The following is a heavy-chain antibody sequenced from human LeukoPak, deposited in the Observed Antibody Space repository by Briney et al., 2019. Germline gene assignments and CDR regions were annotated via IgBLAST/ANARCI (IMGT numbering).Heavy chain of an antibody. CDR2: IGTAGDT. CDR3: ARADSSGWYFDY. V-gene: IGHV3-13*01. Sequence: GRSLRLSCAASRFTFSNYAMHWVRQAPGKGLEWVSAIGTAGDTYYPGSVKGRFTISRENAKNSLYLQMNSLRAGDTAVYYCARADSSGWYFDYWGQGTLVTVSS. CDR1: RFTFSNYA. J-gene: IGHJ4*02. D-gene: IGHD6-19*01.